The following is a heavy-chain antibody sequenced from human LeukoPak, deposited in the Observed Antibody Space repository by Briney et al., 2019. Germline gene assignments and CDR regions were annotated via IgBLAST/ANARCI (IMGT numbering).Heavy chain of an antibody. J-gene: IGHJ5*02. CDR1: GFTFSSYA. CDR3: AKDPRYCSSTSCSNNWFDP. Sequence: PGGSLRLSCAASGFTFSSYAMSWVRQAPGKGLERVSAISGSGGSTYYADSVKGRFTISRDNSKNTLYLQMNSLRAEDTAVYYCAKDPRYCSSTSCSNNWFDPWGQGTLVTVSS. D-gene: IGHD2-2*01. CDR2: ISGSGGST. V-gene: IGHV3-23*01.